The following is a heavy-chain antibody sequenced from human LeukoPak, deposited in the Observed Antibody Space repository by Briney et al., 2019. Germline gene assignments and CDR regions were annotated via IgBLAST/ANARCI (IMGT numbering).Heavy chain of an antibody. CDR3: ARVFNCGGDCYFGGFDY. Sequence: GGSLRLSCAASGFTFSDYYMGWIRQAPGKGLEWVSYISSSGSTIYYADSVKGRFTISRDNAKNSLYLQMNSLRAEDTAVYYCARVFNCGGDCYFGGFDYWGQGTLVTVSS. V-gene: IGHV3-11*01. D-gene: IGHD2-21*02. CDR2: ISSSGSTI. CDR1: GFTFSDYY. J-gene: IGHJ4*02.